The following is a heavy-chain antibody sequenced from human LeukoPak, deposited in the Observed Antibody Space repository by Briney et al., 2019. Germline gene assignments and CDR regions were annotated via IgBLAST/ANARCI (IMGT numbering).Heavy chain of an antibody. CDR2: ISPDSGDT. Sequence: ASVMVSCKASASTFTAYYFHWVRQAPGQGLEWMGWISPDSGDTNFAQKFQGRVTMTRDTSISTAYMELSRLRSDDTAVYYCARAPYDFWSGYPDYWGQGTLVTVSS. CDR3: ARAPYDFWSGYPDY. J-gene: IGHJ4*02. D-gene: IGHD3-3*01. CDR1: ASTFTAYY. V-gene: IGHV1-2*02.